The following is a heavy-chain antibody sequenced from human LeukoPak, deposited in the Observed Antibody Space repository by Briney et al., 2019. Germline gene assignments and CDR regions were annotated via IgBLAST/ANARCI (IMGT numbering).Heavy chain of an antibody. CDR2: ISYDGSNK. CDR1: KFTFSNYN. CDR3: ARDSIGLDY. Sequence: GGSLRLSCAASKFTFSNYNMNWVRQAPGKGLEWVAVISYDGSNKYYADSVKGRFTISRDNSKNTLYLQMNSLRAEDTAVYYCARDSIGLDYWGQGTLVTVSS. J-gene: IGHJ4*02. D-gene: IGHD6-6*01. V-gene: IGHV3-30*03.